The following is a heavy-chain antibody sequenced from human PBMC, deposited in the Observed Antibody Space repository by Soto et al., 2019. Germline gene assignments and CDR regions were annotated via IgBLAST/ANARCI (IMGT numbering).Heavy chain of an antibody. CDR3: ARFSKWGYYYYGMDV. D-gene: IGHD7-27*01. V-gene: IGHV1-8*01. CDR1: GYTFTSYD. J-gene: IGHJ6*02. Sequence: GASVKVSCKXSGYTFTSYDINWVRQATGQGLEWMGWMNPNSGNTGYAQKFQGRVTMTRNTSISTAYMELSSLRSEDTAVYYCARFSKWGYYYYGMDVWGQGTTVTVSS. CDR2: MNPNSGNT.